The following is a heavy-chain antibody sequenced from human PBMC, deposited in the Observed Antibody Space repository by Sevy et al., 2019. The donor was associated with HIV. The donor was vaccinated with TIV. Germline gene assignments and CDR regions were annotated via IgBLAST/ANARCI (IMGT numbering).Heavy chain of an antibody. CDR1: GFTFSTYA. CDR3: AKGYCSGGSCPRDYYYYGMDV. J-gene: IGHJ6*02. Sequence: GGSLRLSCAASGFTFSTYAMTWVRQAPGKGLEWVSSISGSGRSTYYADSVKGRFTISRHNSKNTLYLQMNSLRADDTAVYYCAKGYCSGGSCPRDYYYYGMDVWGQGTTVTVSS. D-gene: IGHD2-15*01. CDR2: ISGSGRST. V-gene: IGHV3-23*01.